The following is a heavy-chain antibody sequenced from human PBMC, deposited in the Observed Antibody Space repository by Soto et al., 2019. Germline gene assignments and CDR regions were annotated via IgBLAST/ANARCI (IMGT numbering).Heavy chain of an antibody. CDR3: ARVRGYSYGYFDY. CDR1: VGSISSYY. D-gene: IGHD5-18*01. Sequence: ETLYLNCTVSVGSISSYYWSWIRQPAGKGLERIGRIYTSGSTNYNPSLKSRVTMSVDTSKNQFSLKLSSVTAADTAVYYCARVRGYSYGYFDYWGQGTLVTVSS. J-gene: IGHJ4*02. CDR2: IYTSGST. V-gene: IGHV4-4*07.